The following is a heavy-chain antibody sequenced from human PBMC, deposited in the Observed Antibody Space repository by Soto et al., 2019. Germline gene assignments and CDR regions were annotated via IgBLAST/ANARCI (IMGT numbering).Heavy chain of an antibody. J-gene: IGHJ4*02. CDR3: ARDRGWSLFDY. CDR2: INTDGSDT. V-gene: IGHV3-74*01. D-gene: IGHD6-19*01. CDR1: GFMFSSDW. Sequence: PGGSLRLSCAASGFMFSSDWMHWVRQAPGKGLVWVSRINTDGSDTSYADSVKGRFTISRDNAKNTLYLQMNSLRAEDTAVYYCARDRGWSLFDYWGQGTLVTVSS.